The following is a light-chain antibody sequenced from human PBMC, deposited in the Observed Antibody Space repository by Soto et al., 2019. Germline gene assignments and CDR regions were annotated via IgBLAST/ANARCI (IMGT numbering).Light chain of an antibody. J-gene: IGLJ1*01. Sequence: TQPRSVSGSPGQSVTISCTVTSSDVGGYNYVSWYQQHSGKAPKLMIYDVSKRPSGVPDRFSGSKSGNTASLTISGLQVEDEADYYCCSYAGSSYVSGTGTKVTVL. V-gene: IGLV2-11*01. CDR3: CSYAGSSYV. CDR2: DVS. CDR1: SSDVGGYNY.